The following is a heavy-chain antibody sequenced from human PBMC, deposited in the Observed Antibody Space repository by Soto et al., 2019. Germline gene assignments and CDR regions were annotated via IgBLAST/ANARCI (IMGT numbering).Heavy chain of an antibody. CDR3: ASGGSSLNFDS. Sequence: GGSLRLSWAASGFTFRSYWMQWVRQAPGKGLVWVSWINSDGSSTSYADSVKGRFTISRDNAKNTLYLQMNSLRAEDMAVYYCASGGSSLNFDSWGQGTLVTVSS. V-gene: IGHV3-74*01. CDR1: GFTFRSYW. J-gene: IGHJ4*02. D-gene: IGHD6-6*01. CDR2: INSDGSST.